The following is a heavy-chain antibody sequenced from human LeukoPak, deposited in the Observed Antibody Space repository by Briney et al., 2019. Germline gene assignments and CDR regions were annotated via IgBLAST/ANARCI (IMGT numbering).Heavy chain of an antibody. CDR3: AREGDSSGYYDY. V-gene: IGHV3-48*04. J-gene: IGHJ4*02. D-gene: IGHD3-22*01. CDR1: GFTFSNYW. Sequence: GGSLRLSCAASGFTFSNYWMNWVRQAPGKGLEWVSYISSSGSTIYYADSVKGRFTISRDNAKNSLYLQMNSLRAEDTAVYYCAREGDSSGYYDYWGQGTLVTVSS. CDR2: ISSSGSTI.